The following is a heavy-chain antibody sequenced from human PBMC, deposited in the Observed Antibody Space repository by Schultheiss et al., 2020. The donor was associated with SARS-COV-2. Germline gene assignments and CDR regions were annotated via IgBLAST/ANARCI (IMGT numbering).Heavy chain of an antibody. J-gene: IGHJ4*02. D-gene: IGHD2-15*01. CDR2: ISSSGSTI. V-gene: IGHV3-48*03. CDR3: ARGADIVVVVAATGNYFDY. Sequence: GGSLRLSCAASGFTFSSYEMNWVRQAPGKGLEWVSYISSSGSTIYYADSVKGRFTISRDNAKNSLYLQMNSLRAEDTAVYYCARGADIVVVVAATGNYFDYWGQGTLVTVSS. CDR1: GFTFSSYE.